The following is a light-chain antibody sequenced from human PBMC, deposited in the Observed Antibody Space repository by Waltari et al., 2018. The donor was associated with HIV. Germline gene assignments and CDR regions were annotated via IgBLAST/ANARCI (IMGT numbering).Light chain of an antibody. J-gene: IGKJ4*01. V-gene: IGKV4-1*01. CDR1: QSLLYSANNNHY. CDR2: VAS. Sequence: DIVMTQSPDSLAVSLCERATISCKSSQSLLYSANNNHYLAWYQQKPGQPPKVLISVASTRESGVPDRFSGSESGTHFTLTISSLQAEDAAVYYCQQYYATPPLTFGGGTKVEIK. CDR3: QQYYATPPLT.